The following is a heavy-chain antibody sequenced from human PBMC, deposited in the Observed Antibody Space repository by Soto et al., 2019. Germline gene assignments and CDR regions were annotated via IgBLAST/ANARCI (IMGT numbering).Heavy chain of an antibody. Sequence: TLSLTCTVSGGSISSAAYYWSWIRQHPGKGLEWIGYIYYSGTTYYNPSLRGRVSISLDTSKSHFSLRLSSVTASDTAVYYCARVRSQPLTIFAVVDYWGQGTLVTVSS. CDR3: ARVRSQPLTIFAVVDY. V-gene: IGHV4-31*03. J-gene: IGHJ4*02. D-gene: IGHD3-3*01. CDR2: IYYSGTT. CDR1: GGSISSAAYY.